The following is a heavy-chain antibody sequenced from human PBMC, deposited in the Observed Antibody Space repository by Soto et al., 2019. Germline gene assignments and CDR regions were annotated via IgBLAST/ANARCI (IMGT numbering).Heavy chain of an antibody. D-gene: IGHD3-16*02. CDR1: GGCSYSYY. V-gene: IGHV4-59*12. Sequence: SVPLSLSCRVVGGCSYSYYPSWLRQDPGKGLEWIGHISDSGTTNYNPSLGSRVTISVDTSRNLFSLKLSSVTAADTAVYFCARDRWTSRANWFDPWGRGTLVPVSS. CDR3: ARDRWTSRANWFDP. CDR2: ISDSGTT. J-gene: IGHJ5*02.